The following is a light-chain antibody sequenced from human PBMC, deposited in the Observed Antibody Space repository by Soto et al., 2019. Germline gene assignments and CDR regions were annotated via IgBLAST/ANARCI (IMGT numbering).Light chain of an antibody. CDR3: VLYMGTGISV. V-gene: IGLV8-61*01. CDR2: STN. Sequence: QTVVTQEPSFSVSPGRTVTLTCGLSSGSVSTSYYPSWYQLTPGQAPRTLIYSTNTRSSGVPNRFSGSILDNKAALTITGAHADDDSDYYCVLYMGTGISVFGGGTKVTVL. J-gene: IGLJ3*02. CDR1: SGSVSTSYY.